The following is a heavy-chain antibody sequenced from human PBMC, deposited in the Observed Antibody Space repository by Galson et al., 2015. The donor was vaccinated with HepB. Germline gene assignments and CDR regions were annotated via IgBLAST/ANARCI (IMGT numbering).Heavy chain of an antibody. V-gene: IGHV3-64D*06. CDR3: VKSPRGWLQLRMDYFDY. J-gene: IGHJ4*02. D-gene: IGHD5-24*01. Sequence: SLRLSCAASGFTFSSYAMHWVRQAPGKGLEYVSAISSNGGSTYYADSVKGRFTISRDNSKNTLYLQMSSLRAEDTAVYYCVKSPRGWLQLRMDYFDYWGQGTLVIVSS. CDR1: GFTFSSYA. CDR2: ISSNGGST.